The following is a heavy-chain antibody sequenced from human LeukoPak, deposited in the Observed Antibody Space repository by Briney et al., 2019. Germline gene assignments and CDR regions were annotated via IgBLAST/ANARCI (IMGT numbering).Heavy chain of an antibody. CDR1: GFTFSSYG. CDR3: AGDGSGTYYHDY. V-gene: IGHV4-59*05. Sequence: GSLRLSCAASGFTFSSYGMNWVRQAPGKGLEWIGSIYYSGSTYYNPSLKSRVTISVDTSKNQFSLKLSSVTAADTAVYYCAGDGSGTYYHDYWGQGTLVTVSS. CDR2: IYYSGST. D-gene: IGHD3-10*01. J-gene: IGHJ4*02.